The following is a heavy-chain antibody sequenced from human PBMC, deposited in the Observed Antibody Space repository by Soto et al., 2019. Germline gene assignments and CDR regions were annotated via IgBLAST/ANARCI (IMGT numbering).Heavy chain of an antibody. Sequence: GGSLRLSCAASGFTFSNAWMSWVRQAPGKGLEWVGRFKSKTDGGTTDYAAPVKGRFTISRDDSKNTLYLQMSSLKTEDTAVYYCTTDRGYCSGGSCYSVGFDEWGQGTLVTVSS. V-gene: IGHV3-15*01. D-gene: IGHD2-15*01. CDR3: TTDRGYCSGGSCYSVGFDE. CDR1: GFTFSNAW. J-gene: IGHJ4*02. CDR2: FKSKTDGGTT.